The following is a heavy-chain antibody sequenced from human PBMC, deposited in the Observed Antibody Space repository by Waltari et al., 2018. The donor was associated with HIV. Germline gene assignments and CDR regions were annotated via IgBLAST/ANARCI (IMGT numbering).Heavy chain of an antibody. CDR2: MNSRGDIN. CDR1: GFRFRDYY. CDR3: ARPSMNFWTVSHVDV. D-gene: IGHD3-3*01. J-gene: IGHJ6*04. V-gene: IGHV3-11*01. Sequence: QERLVESGGGLVKPGGSLKLSCAGSGFRFRDYYMSWIRQAPGKGVGGVANMNSRGDINAYGASVGGRFTVSRDNAKSSLTLEMTNLRVGDTAVYYCARPSMNFWTVSHVDVWGKGTAVIVSS.